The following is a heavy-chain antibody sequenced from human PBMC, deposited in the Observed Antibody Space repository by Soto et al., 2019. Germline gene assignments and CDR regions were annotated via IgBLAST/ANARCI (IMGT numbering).Heavy chain of an antibody. Sequence: SETLSLTCTVSGGSISSYYWSWIRQPPGKGLEWIGYIYYSGSTNYNPSLKSRVTISVDTSKNQFSLKLSSVTAADTAVYYCARRSSIAARGHNWFDPWGQGTLVTVPS. D-gene: IGHD6-6*01. CDR2: IYYSGST. CDR3: ARRSSIAARGHNWFDP. V-gene: IGHV4-59*01. J-gene: IGHJ5*02. CDR1: GGSISSYY.